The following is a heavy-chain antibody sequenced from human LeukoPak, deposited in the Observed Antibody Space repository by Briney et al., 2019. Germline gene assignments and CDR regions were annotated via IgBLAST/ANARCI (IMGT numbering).Heavy chain of an antibody. CDR2: IYPGDSDT. J-gene: IGHJ4*02. D-gene: IGHD6-13*01. V-gene: IGHV5-51*01. CDR1: GYSFTSYW. CDR3: ARHRAAAEEGALDY. Sequence: GESLKISCKGFGYSFTSYWIGWVRQMPGKGLEWMGIIYPGDSDTRYSPSFQGQVTISADKSISTAYLQWSSLKASDNAMYYCARHRAAAEEGALDYWGQGTLVTVSS.